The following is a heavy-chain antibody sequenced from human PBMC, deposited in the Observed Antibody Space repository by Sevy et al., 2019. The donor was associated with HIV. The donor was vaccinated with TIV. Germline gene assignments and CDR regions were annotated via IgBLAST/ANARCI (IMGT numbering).Heavy chain of an antibody. CDR3: ARSNPDGYNYSYYYGMDV. CDR2: IIPVFGSA. D-gene: IGHD5-12*01. Sequence: ASVKVSCKASGDTFGNYAIAWVRQAPGQGLEWVGGIIPVFGSANYAQKFQDRVTITADVSTSTAYMELRRLRSEDTAVYYCARSNPDGYNYSYYYGMDVWGQGTTVTVSS. V-gene: IGHV1-69*13. CDR1: GDTFGNYA. J-gene: IGHJ6*02.